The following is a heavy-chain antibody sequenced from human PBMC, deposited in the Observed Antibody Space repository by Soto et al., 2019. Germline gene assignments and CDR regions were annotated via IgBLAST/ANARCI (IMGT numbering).Heavy chain of an antibody. Sequence: SETLSLTCTVSGGSISSGGYYWSWIRQHPGKGLEWIGYIYYSGSTYYNSSLKSRVTISVDTSKNQFSLKLSSVTAADTAVYYCARDFXNYYDRSGYLDAGAFDIWGQGTMVTVSS. CDR2: IYYSGST. D-gene: IGHD3-22*01. CDR1: GGSISSGGYY. CDR3: ARDFXNYYDRSGYLDAGAFDI. V-gene: IGHV4-31*03. J-gene: IGHJ3*02.